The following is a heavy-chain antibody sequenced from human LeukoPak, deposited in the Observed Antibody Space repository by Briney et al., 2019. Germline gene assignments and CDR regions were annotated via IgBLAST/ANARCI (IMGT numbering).Heavy chain of an antibody. CDR1: GFTFSNAW. CDR2: IRSNSDGGTI. CDR3: ATDFYDTT. J-gene: IGHJ5*02. V-gene: IGHV3-15*07. Sequence: GGSLRLSCATSGFTFSNAWMNWVRQAPGKGLEWVGRIRSNSDGGTIDYAAPVKGRFALSRDDSKNTLYLQMNSLQTEDTAAYYCATDFYDTTWGQGTLVTVSS. D-gene: IGHD3-22*01.